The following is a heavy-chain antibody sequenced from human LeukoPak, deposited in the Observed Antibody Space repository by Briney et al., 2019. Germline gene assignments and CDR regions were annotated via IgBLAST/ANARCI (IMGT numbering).Heavy chain of an antibody. J-gene: IGHJ4*02. D-gene: IGHD6-13*01. CDR1: GFTFGSYA. CDR3: AKRHRGSSSWDDY. V-gene: IGHV3-23*01. Sequence: PGGSLRLSCAASGFTFGSYAMSRVRQAPGKGLEWVSGIGGSGGSTEYADSVKGRFTISRDNSKNTLYLQMNSLRAEDTAVYYCAKRHRGSSSWDDYWGQGTLVTVSS. CDR2: IGGSGGST.